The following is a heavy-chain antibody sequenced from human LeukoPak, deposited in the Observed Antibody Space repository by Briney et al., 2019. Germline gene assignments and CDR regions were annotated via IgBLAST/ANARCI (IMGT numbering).Heavy chain of an antibody. CDR1: GYTFTSYD. CDR3: ARGGFSGYPQGYYYYYMDV. V-gene: IGHV1-8*01. D-gene: IGHD3-22*01. J-gene: IGHJ6*03. Sequence: ASVKVSCKASGYTFTSYDINWVRQATGQGLEWMGWMNPNSGNTGYAQKFQGRVTMTRNTSISTAYMELSSLRSEDTAVYYCARGGFSGYPQGYYYYYMDVWGKGTTVTISS. CDR2: MNPNSGNT.